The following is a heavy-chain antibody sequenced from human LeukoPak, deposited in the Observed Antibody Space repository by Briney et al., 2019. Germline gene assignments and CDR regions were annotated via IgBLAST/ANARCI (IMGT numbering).Heavy chain of an antibody. D-gene: IGHD6-13*01. J-gene: IGHJ4*02. CDR2: IYTSGST. CDR1: GGSISNYY. V-gene: IGHV4-4*08. Sequence: SETLSLTCTVSGGSISNYYWSWIRQPPGKGLEWIGRIYTSGSTNYNPSLKSRVTISVDTSKNQFSLKLSSVTAADTAVYYCARASIAAAGTVTNFDYWGQGTLVTVSS. CDR3: ARASIAAAGTVTNFDY.